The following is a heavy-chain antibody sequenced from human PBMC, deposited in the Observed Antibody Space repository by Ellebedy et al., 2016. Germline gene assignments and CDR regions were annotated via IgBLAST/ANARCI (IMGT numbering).Heavy chain of an antibody. CDR3: ARVRAHYYDSSGYYGVDY. D-gene: IGHD3-22*01. Sequence: ASVKVSXXASGYTFTSYGISWVRQAPGQGLEWMGWISAYNGNTNYAQKLQGRVTMTTDTSTSTAYMELRSLRSDDTAVYYCARVRAHYYDSSGYYGVDYWGQGTLVTVSS. CDR2: ISAYNGNT. J-gene: IGHJ4*02. V-gene: IGHV1-18*01. CDR1: GYTFTSYG.